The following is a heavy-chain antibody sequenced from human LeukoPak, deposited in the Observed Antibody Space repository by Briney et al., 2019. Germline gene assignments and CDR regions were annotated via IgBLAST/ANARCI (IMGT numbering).Heavy chain of an antibody. Sequence: SETLSLTCAVYGGSFSGYYWSWIRQPPGKGLEWIGEINNSGSTNYNPSVKSRVTISVDTSKNQLSLKMISVTAADTAVYYCARAETDYWGQGTLVTVSS. CDR2: INNSGST. J-gene: IGHJ4*02. V-gene: IGHV4-34*01. CDR1: GGSFSGYY. CDR3: ARAETDY.